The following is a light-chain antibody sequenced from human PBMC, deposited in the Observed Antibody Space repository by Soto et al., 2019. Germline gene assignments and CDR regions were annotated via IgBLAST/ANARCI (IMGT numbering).Light chain of an antibody. Sequence: EIVMTQSPATLSVSPGERATLSCRASQNINTNLAWYQQRPGQAPRLLIYGASTRATGIPARFSGSGSGTVFTLTISSLQSEDFAVYHCQQYIKSPVAFGGGTKVEIK. CDR3: QQYIKSPVA. J-gene: IGKJ4*01. V-gene: IGKV3-15*01. CDR2: GAS. CDR1: QNINTN.